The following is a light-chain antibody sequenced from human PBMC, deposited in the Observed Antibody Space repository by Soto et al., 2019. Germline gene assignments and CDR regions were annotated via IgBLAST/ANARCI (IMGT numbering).Light chain of an antibody. CDR1: QSIANY. CDR3: QQSSSNLLT. CDR2: AAS. J-gene: IGKJ4*01. Sequence: DIQMTQSPSSLSASVGDRVTITCRASQSIANYLNWYQQKPGKAPKLLIYAASSLQSGVPSRFSGSGFGTDFTLTISSLQPEDFATYYCQQSSSNLLTFGGGTKVDIK. V-gene: IGKV1-39*01.